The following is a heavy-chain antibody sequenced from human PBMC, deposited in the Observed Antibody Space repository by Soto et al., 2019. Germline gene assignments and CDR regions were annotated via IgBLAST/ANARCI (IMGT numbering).Heavy chain of an antibody. CDR1: GVTFSSYA. CDR3: ANPNGYNWFDL. Sequence: PRGSVKLSSAASGVTFSSYAMSWVRQAPGKGLERVSAISGSGGSTYYADSVKGRFTISRDNSKNTLYLQMNSLRAEDTAVYYCANPNGYNWFDLWVQGSLVTVS. CDR2: ISGSGGST. V-gene: IGHV3-23*01. J-gene: IGHJ5*02. D-gene: IGHD4-17*01.